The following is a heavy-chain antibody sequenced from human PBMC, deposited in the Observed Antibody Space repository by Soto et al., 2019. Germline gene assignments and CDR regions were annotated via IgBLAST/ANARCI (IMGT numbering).Heavy chain of an antibody. D-gene: IGHD2-2*01. J-gene: IGHJ4*02. CDR3: LKVLPRGAGVPRFYFDS. Sequence: HXVSLRISCAACGFSFSNSCMHWVRQVSGKGLEWVSRINADGTSTSYADSVKGRFTISRDNAKNTLYLHVNSLRAEDTAVYYCLKVLPRGAGVPRFYFDSCGQRALVTVSS. V-gene: IGHV3-74*01. CDR2: INADGTST. CDR1: GFSFSNSC.